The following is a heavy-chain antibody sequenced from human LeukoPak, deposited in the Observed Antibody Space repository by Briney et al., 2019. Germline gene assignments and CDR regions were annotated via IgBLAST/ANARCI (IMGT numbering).Heavy chain of an antibody. CDR3: AKEPVVPAANSWFDP. Sequence: PGGSLRLSCAASGFTFSSYAMSWVRPAPGQELEWVSAISGSGGSTSYADSVKGRFTTSRDNSKNTLYLQMNSLRAEDTAVYYCAKEPVVPAANSWFDPWGQGTLVTVSS. CDR2: ISGSGGST. V-gene: IGHV3-23*01. J-gene: IGHJ5*02. CDR1: GFTFSSYA. D-gene: IGHD2-2*01.